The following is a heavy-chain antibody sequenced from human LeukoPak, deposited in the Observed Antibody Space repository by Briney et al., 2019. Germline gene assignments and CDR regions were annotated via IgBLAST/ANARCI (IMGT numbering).Heavy chain of an antibody. CDR1: GFTFDDYA. V-gene: IGHV3-9*01. Sequence: GRSLRLSCAASGFTFDDYAMHWVRHAPGKGLEWVSGISWNSGSIGYADSVKGRFTISRDNAKNSLYLQMNSLRAEDTALYYCAKDIRSVTSFFDYWGQGTLVTVSP. D-gene: IGHD4-17*01. CDR3: AKDIRSVTSFFDY. J-gene: IGHJ4*02. CDR2: ISWNSGSI.